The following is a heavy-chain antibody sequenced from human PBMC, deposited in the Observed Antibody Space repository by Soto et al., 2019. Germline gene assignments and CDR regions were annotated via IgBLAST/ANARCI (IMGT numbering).Heavy chain of an antibody. CDR2: ISGSGGST. CDR1: GFTSSSYA. Sequence: GGSLRLSCAASGFTSSSYAMSWVRQAPGKGLEWVSAISGSGGSTYYADSVKGRFTISRDNSQNTLFLQMNSLRAEDTAVYYCAKTAVPAAILDYMDVWGKGTTVTVSS. CDR3: AKTAVPAAILDYMDV. D-gene: IGHD2-2*01. J-gene: IGHJ6*03. V-gene: IGHV3-23*01.